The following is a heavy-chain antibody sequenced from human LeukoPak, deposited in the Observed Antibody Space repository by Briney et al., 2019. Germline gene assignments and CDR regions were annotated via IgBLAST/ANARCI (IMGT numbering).Heavy chain of an antibody. J-gene: IGHJ4*02. Sequence: GASVKVSFKASGYTFTVYYMHWVRQAPGQGLEWMGWINPNSGGTNYAQKFQGWVTMTRDTSISTAYMELSRLRSDDTAVYYCARAGSITMVRGVHYYFDYWGQGTLVTVSS. CDR2: INPNSGGT. CDR3: ARAGSITMVRGVHYYFDY. CDR1: GYTFTVYY. V-gene: IGHV1-2*04. D-gene: IGHD3-10*01.